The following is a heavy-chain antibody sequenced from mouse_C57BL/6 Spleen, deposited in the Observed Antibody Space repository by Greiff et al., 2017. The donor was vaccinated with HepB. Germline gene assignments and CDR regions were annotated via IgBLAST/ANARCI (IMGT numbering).Heavy chain of an antibody. CDR3: TGRDGYYAWFAY. V-gene: IGHV6-3*01. J-gene: IGHJ3*01. D-gene: IGHD2-3*01. Sequence: DVMLVESGGGLVQPGGSMKLSCVASGFTFSNYWMNWVRQSPEKGLEWVAQIRLKSDNYATHYAESVKGRFTISRDDSKSSVYLQMNNLRAEDTGIYYCTGRDGYYAWFAYWGQGTLVTVSA. CDR1: GFTFSNYW. CDR2: IRLKSDNYAT.